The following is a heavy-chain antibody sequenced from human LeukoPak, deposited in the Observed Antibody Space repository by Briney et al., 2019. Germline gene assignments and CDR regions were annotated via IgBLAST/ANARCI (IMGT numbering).Heavy chain of an antibody. V-gene: IGHV1-18*01. D-gene: IGHD1-1*01. CDR1: GYTFTSYG. CDR2: ISANNGDT. Sequence: GASVKASCKASGYTFTSYGISWVRQAPGQGLEWMGWISANNGDTDYPPKLQDRVTMTTDTYTSTAYMELRSLRSDDTAMYYCARESHETREDYWGQGTLVTASS. CDR3: ARESHETREDY. J-gene: IGHJ4*02.